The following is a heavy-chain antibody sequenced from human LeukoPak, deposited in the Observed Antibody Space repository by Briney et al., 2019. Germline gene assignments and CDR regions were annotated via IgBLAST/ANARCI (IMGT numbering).Heavy chain of an antibody. Sequence: SETLSLTCTVSGGSISSGSYYWSWIRQPAGKGLEWIGRIYTSGSTNYNPSLKSRVTISVDTSKNQFSLKLRSVTAADTAVYYCARLYGNYQNYFDYWGQGTLVTVSS. D-gene: IGHD1-7*01. CDR3: ARLYGNYQNYFDY. J-gene: IGHJ4*02. V-gene: IGHV4-61*02. CDR1: GGSISSGSYY. CDR2: IYTSGST.